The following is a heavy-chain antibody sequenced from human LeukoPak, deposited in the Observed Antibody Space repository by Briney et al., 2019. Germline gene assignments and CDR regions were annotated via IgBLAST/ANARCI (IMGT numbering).Heavy chain of an antibody. J-gene: IGHJ6*02. Sequence: GGSLRLSCAASGFTFSSYGMHWVRQAPGKGLEWVAVISYDGGNEYYADSVKGRFTISRDHSKNTLYLQMNSLRSEDTAMYDCAKDSPTVYYYGSGSYGHYFGMDVWGQGTTVTVSS. D-gene: IGHD3-10*01. CDR2: ISYDGGNE. V-gene: IGHV3-30*18. CDR1: GFTFSSYG. CDR3: AKDSPTVYYYGSGSYGHYFGMDV.